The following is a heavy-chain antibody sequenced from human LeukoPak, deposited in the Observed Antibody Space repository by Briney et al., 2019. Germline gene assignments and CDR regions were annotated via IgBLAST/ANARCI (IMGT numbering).Heavy chain of an antibody. CDR3: ARDRAGYSHENFDY. CDR1: GFTFSSYG. Sequence: PGTSLRLSCAASGFTFSSYGMHWVRQAPGKGLEWVSLISHDGGDERYADSVKGRFTISRDNSKNTLYLQMNSLRAEDTAVYYCARDRAGYSHENFDYWGQGTLVTVSS. CDR2: ISHDGGDE. D-gene: IGHD5-18*01. J-gene: IGHJ4*02. V-gene: IGHV3-30*03.